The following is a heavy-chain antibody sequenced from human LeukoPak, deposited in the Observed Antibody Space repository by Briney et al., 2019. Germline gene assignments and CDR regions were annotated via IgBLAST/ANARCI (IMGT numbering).Heavy chain of an antibody. V-gene: IGHV3-30*18. CDR3: AKANRWGQQLGEDFDY. CDR2: ISYDGSNK. J-gene: IGHJ4*02. D-gene: IGHD6-13*01. CDR1: GFTFSSYG. Sequence: GRSLRLSCAASGFTFSSYGMHWVRQAPGKGLEWVAVISYDGSNKYYADSVKGRFTISRDNSKNTLYLQMNSLRAEDTAVYYCAKANRWGQQLGEDFDYWGQGTLVTVSS.